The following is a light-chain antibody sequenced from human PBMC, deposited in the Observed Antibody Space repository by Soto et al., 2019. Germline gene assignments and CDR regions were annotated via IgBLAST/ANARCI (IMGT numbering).Light chain of an antibody. V-gene: IGKV3-15*01. J-gene: IGKJ2*01. CDR2: GAS. CDR3: QQYDSWPYT. Sequence: EIVMTQSPATLSVSPGERATLSCRASQSIGSDLAWYQHKPGQAPRLLIYGASTRATGIPARFSGSGSGTEFTLTISSLQSEDFAVYYCQQYDSWPYTFGQGTKLEIK. CDR1: QSIGSD.